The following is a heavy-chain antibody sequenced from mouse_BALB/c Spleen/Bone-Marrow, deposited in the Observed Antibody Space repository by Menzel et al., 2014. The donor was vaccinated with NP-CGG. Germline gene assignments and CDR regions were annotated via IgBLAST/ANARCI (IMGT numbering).Heavy chain of an antibody. Sequence: LVKTGASVKISCKASDYSFTDYYMHWVKQTHGKSLEWIGYIGCYNGATSYNQKSKGKATFTVDTSSSTAYMQFSSLTSEDSAVYYCARSEGIYYYGSSYALDYWGQGTSVTVSS. V-gene: IGHV1S34*01. CDR3: ARSEGIYYYGSSYALDY. J-gene: IGHJ4*01. D-gene: IGHD1-1*01. CDR1: DYSFTDYY. CDR2: IGCYNGAT.